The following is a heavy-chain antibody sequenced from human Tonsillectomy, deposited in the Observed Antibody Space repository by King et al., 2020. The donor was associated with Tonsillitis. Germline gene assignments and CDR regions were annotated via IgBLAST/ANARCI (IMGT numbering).Heavy chain of an antibody. V-gene: IGHV1-69*12. CDR3: ARDPYCSGGSCSGAFDI. CDR2: IITIFGTA. D-gene: IGHD2-15*01. J-gene: IGHJ3*02. CDR1: GGTVSSYA. Sequence: QLVQSGAEVKKPLSSVKVSCKASGGTVSSYAISWARQAPGQGLEWRGGIITIFGTANYAQKCSCRVTITADESTSTAYMELSSLRSEDTAVYYCARDPYCSGGSCSGAFDIWGQGTMVTVSS.